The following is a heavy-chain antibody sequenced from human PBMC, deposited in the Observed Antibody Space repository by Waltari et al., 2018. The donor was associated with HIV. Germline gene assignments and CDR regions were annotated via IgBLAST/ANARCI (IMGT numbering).Heavy chain of an antibody. J-gene: IGHJ4*02. D-gene: IGHD3-22*01. CDR2: MSSSSSTI. CDR3: ANMGGYYYDSSGYYYDFDY. CDR1: GFTFSSYS. V-gene: IGHV3-48*01. Sequence: EVQLVESGGGLVQPGGSLRLSCAASGFTFSSYSMNWVRQAPGEGLEWVSYMSSSSSTIYYADSVKGRFTISRDNAKNSLYLQMNSLRAEDTAVYYCANMGGYYYDSSGYYYDFDYWGQGTLVTVSS.